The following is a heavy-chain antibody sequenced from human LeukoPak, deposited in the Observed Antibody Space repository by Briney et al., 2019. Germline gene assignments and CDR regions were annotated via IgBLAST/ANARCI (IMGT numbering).Heavy chain of an antibody. CDR2: IYYSGST. J-gene: IGHJ5*02. CDR3: ARHRRAWGYSHGYWFDP. D-gene: IGHD5-18*01. Sequence: PSETLSLTCTVSGGSISSYYWSWIRQPPGKGLEWIGYIYYSGSTNYNPSLKSRVTISVDTSKNQFSLKLSSVTAADTAVYYCARHRRAWGYSHGYWFDPWGQGTLVTVSS. CDR1: GGSISSYY. V-gene: IGHV4-59*08.